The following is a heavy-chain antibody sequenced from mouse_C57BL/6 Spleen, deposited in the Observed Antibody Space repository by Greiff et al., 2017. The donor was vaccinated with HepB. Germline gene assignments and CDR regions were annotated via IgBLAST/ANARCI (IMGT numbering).Heavy chain of an antibody. Sequence: QVQLKQPGAELVMPGASVKLSCKASGYTFTSYWMHWVKQRPGQGLEWIGEIDPSDSYTNYNQKFKGKSTLTVDKSSSTAYMQLSSLTSEDSAVYYCARRDYDWDYWGQGTTLTVSS. D-gene: IGHD2-4*01. V-gene: IGHV1-69*01. CDR1: GYTFTSYW. CDR3: ARRDYDWDY. CDR2: IDPSDSYT. J-gene: IGHJ2*01.